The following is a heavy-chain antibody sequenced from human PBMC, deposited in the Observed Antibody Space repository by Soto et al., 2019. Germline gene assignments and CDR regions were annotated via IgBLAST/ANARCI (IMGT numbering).Heavy chain of an antibody. Sequence: QVQLVESGGGVVQPGRSLRLSCAASGFTFSSYGMHWVRQAPGKGLEWVAVIWYDGSNKYYADSVKGRFTISRDNSKNTLYLQMNSLRAEDTAVYYCAGTDAVVPAASEGFDPWGLGTLVTVSS. D-gene: IGHD2-2*01. CDR2: IWYDGSNK. V-gene: IGHV3-33*01. J-gene: IGHJ5*02. CDR1: GFTFSSYG. CDR3: AGTDAVVPAASEGFDP.